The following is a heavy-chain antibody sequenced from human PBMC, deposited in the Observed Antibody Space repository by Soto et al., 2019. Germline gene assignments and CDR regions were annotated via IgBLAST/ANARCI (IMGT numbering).Heavy chain of an antibody. J-gene: IGHJ4*02. CDR2: VFSSGIT. CDR3: VRARGQLLY. V-gene: IGHV4-59*01. CDR1: GGSISGSY. Sequence: SETLSLTCAVSGGSISGSYWNGLWQSPGKGLEWIGYVFSSGITDYSPSLKSRVTITVDTSNNQFSLKLSSVNDAHTAIYYCVRARGQLLYCGQGILVTVS. D-gene: IGHD5-18*01.